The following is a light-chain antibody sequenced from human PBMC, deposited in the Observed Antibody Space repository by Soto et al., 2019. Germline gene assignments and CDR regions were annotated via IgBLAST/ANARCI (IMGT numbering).Light chain of an antibody. V-gene: IGKV3-20*01. J-gene: IGKJ2*01. CDR3: QQYGSSPPMYT. CDR1: QSVSSSY. Sequence: EIVLTQSPGTLSLSPGERATLSCRASQSVSSSYLAWYQQRPGQAPRLLIYGASSRAPGIPDRFSGSGSVTDFTLTISRLEPEDFAVYYCQQYGSSPPMYTFGQGTKLEIK. CDR2: GAS.